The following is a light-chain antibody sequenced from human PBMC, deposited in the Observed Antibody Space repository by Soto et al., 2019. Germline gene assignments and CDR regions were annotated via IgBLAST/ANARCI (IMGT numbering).Light chain of an antibody. CDR3: QQRGT. CDR2: DAS. J-gene: IGKJ1*01. V-gene: IGKV3-11*01. Sequence: EIVLTQSPATLSLSPGERATLSCRASQRVSSYLAWYQQKPGQAPRLLIYDASNRATGIPARFSGIGSGTDFTLTISSLEPEDFAVYYCQQRGTLGQGTKVEI. CDR1: QRVSSY.